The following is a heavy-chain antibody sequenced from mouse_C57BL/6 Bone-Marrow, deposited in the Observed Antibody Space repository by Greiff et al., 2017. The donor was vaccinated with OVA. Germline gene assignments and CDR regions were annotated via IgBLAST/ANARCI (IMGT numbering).Heavy chain of an antibody. D-gene: IGHD4-1*01. CDR2: IYIGSGYT. CDR3: ARDETGRGDY. Sequence: EVQLQQSGAELVRPGSSVKMSCKTSGYTFTSYGINWVKQRPGQGLEWIGYIYIGSGYTEYNEKFKGKATLTSDTSSSTAYMQRSSLTAEDSAIYFCARDETGRGDYWGQGTAVTVSS. CDR1: GYTFTSYG. J-gene: IGHJ4*01. V-gene: IGHV1-58*01.